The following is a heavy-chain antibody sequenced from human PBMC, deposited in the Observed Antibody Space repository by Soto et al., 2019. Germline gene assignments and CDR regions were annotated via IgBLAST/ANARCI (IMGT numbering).Heavy chain of an antibody. D-gene: IGHD6-19*01. CDR2: IYSGGGPT. V-gene: IGHV3-66*01. CDR3: ARWAVGYGGLDY. J-gene: IGHJ4*02. CDR1: GFTVSSTY. Sequence: EVQLVESGGGLVQPGGSLRLSCAASGFTVSSTYMSWVRQAPGKGLEWVSVIYSGGGPTYYADSVKGRFTISRDNSKNTVYLQMNSLRSEDTAVYSCARWAVGYGGLDYWGQGTLVTVSS.